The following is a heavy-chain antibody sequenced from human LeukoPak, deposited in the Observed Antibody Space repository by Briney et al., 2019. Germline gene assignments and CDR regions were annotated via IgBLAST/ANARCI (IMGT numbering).Heavy chain of an antibody. CDR3: ARPSYTSGSYFDS. Sequence: PGGSLRLSCAASGFTFSSYSINWVRQAPGKGLEWVSCVSSTSSFIYYADSVKGRFTISRDNAKNSLYLQMNSLRAEDTAVYYCARPSYTSGSYFDSWGQGTLVTVS. J-gene: IGHJ4*02. D-gene: IGHD3-10*01. CDR2: VSSTSSFI. CDR1: GFTFSSYS. V-gene: IGHV3-21*01.